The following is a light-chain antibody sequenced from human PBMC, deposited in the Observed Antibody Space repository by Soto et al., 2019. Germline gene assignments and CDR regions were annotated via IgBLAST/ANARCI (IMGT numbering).Light chain of an antibody. CDR3: FPFTTAHTHI. CDR1: SSDIGAYDY. V-gene: IGLV2-14*01. J-gene: IGLJ1*01. CDR2: EVT. Sequence: QSVLTQPASVSGSPGQSITISCTGTSSDIGAYDYVSWFQQHPDKAPKLMISEVTNRPSGVSDRFSGSKSGNAASLTISGLQAEDEAYYFCFPFTTAHTHIFGTGTKV.